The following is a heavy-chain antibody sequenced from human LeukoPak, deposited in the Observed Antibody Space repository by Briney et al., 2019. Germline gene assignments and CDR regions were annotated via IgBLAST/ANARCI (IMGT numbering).Heavy chain of an antibody. J-gene: IGHJ6*02. D-gene: IGHD3-10*01. CDR2: INHSGST. Sequence: SETLSLTCAVYGGSVSGYYWSWIRQPPGKGLEWIGEINHSGSTNYNPSLKSRVTISVDTSKNQFSLKLSSVTAADTAVYYCARGALWFGEFVNYYYGMDVWGQGTTVTVSS. CDR1: GGSVSGYY. CDR3: ARGALWFGEFVNYYYGMDV. V-gene: IGHV4-34*01.